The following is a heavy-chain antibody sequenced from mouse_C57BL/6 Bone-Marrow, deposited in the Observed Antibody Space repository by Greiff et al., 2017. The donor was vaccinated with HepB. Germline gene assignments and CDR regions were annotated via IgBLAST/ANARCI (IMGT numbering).Heavy chain of an antibody. Sequence: EVQVVESGGGLVQPKGSLKLSCAASGFTFNTYAMHWVRQAPGKGLEWVARIRSKSSNYATYYADSVKDRFTISRDDSQSMLYLQMNNLKTEDTAMYYCVRDPAYYSNYDAMDYWGQGTSVTVSS. CDR3: VRDPAYYSNYDAMDY. CDR1: GFTFNTYA. V-gene: IGHV10-3*01. CDR2: IRSKSSNYAT. D-gene: IGHD2-5*01. J-gene: IGHJ4*01.